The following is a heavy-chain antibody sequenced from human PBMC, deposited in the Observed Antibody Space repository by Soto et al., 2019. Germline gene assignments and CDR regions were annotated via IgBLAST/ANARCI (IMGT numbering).Heavy chain of an antibody. J-gene: IGHJ5*02. Sequence: QVQLQESGPGLVKPSETLSLTCSISGGSVSSGDYYWSWIRQPPGKGLEWIGYIYYSGNTYYNPSLTSRVTISVDMSKNKFSLNLSSVTAADTAVYYCARVPPNLEPTLCFDPWGQGTLVTVST. V-gene: IGHV4-30-4*01. CDR3: ARVPPNLEPTLCFDP. CDR1: GGSVSSGDYY. D-gene: IGHD1-1*01. CDR2: IYYSGNT.